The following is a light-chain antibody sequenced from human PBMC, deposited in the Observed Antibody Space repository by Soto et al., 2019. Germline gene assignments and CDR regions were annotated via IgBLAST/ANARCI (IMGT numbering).Light chain of an antibody. CDR3: QQYGGSPPYT. CDR2: GAS. J-gene: IGKJ3*01. Sequence: EIVLTQSPGTLSLSPGERGTLSCRASQSVSSSYLAWYQQKPGQAPRLLIYGASSRATGIPDRFSGSGSGTDFTLTISRLEPEDFAVYYCQQYGGSPPYTFGPGTKVDIK. CDR1: QSVSSSY. V-gene: IGKV3-20*01.